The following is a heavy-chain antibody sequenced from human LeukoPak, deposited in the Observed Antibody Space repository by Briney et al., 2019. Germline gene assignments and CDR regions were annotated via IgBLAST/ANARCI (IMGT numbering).Heavy chain of an antibody. Sequence: GGSLRLSCAASGFTFSNASMNWVRQAPGKGLEWVSSISSSSSYIYYADSVKGRFTISRDNAKNSLYMQMNSLRAEDTDVYYCAREDIVATMTFDYWGQGTLVTVSS. V-gene: IGHV3-21*01. CDR3: AREDIVATMTFDY. D-gene: IGHD5-12*01. J-gene: IGHJ4*02. CDR1: GFTFSNAS. CDR2: ISSSSSYI.